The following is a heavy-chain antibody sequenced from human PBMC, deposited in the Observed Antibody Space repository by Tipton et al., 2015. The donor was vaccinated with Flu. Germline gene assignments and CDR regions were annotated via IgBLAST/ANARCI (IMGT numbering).Heavy chain of an antibody. CDR2: IYYNWRT. CDR3: AGDQGFGDGLTYDYYAVDV. Sequence: TLSLTCSASGGSINSYFWSWIRQPPGKGLEWIGYIYYNWRTTYNPSLESRVTISVDTSRNQFSLKLNSLTAADTAVYYCAGDQGFGDGLTYDYYAVDVWGQGTTFTVSS. J-gene: IGHJ6*02. CDR1: GGSINSYF. D-gene: IGHD3-10*01. V-gene: IGHV4-59*12.